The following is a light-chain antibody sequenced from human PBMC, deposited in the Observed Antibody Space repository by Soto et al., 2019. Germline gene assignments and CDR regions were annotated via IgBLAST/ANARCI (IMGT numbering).Light chain of an antibody. J-gene: IGKJ5*01. CDR1: QSVSSSY. Sequence: EIVLSQSPGTLSLSPGERATLSCRASQSVSSSYLAWYQQKPGQAPRLLIYGASSRATGIPDRISGSGSGTDFTHTISRLEPEDFAVYYCQQYDSSPPYTFGQGPRLEIK. CDR2: GAS. CDR3: QQYDSSPPYT. V-gene: IGKV3-20*01.